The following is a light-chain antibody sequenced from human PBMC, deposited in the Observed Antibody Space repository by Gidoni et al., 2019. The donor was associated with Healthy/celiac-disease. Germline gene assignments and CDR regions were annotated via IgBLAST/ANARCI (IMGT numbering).Light chain of an antibody. Sequence: DIVMTQSPDSLAVSLGERATINCKSSQSVLYSSNNKNYLAWYQQKPGQPPKLLIYWASTRESWFPDLFRGSVSVTDFPLTISSLQADDVAVYYCQQYYSTPPWTFGQGTKVEIK. J-gene: IGKJ1*01. CDR3: QQYYSTPPWT. V-gene: IGKV4-1*01. CDR2: WAS. CDR1: QSVLYSSNNKNY.